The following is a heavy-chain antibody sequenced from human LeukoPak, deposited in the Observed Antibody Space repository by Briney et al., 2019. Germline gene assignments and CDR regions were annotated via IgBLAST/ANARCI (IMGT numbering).Heavy chain of an antibody. D-gene: IGHD3-16*01. CDR3: AKEGGSGAYYDYVWGSYPNWFDP. J-gene: IGHJ5*02. V-gene: IGHV3-23*01. Sequence: PGGSLRLSCAASGFTFSSYAMSWVRQAPGKGLEWVSAISGSGGSTYYADSVKGRFTISRDNSKNTLYLQMNSPRAEDTAVYYCAKEGGSGAYYDYVWGSYPNWFDPWGQGTLVTVSS. CDR1: GFTFSSYA. CDR2: ISGSGGST.